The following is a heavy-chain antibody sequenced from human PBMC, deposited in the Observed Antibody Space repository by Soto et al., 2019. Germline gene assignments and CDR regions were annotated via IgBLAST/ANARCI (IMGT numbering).Heavy chain of an antibody. CDR3: ARSPRYCSGGSCYDY. CDR1: GYTFTGYY. Sequence: ASVKVSCKASGYTFTGYYMHWVRQAPGQGLEWMGWINPNSGGTDYAQKFQGRVTMTRDTSISTAYMELSRLRSDDTAVYYCARSPRYCSGGSCYDYWGQGTLVTVSS. V-gene: IGHV1-2*02. CDR2: INPNSGGT. D-gene: IGHD2-15*01. J-gene: IGHJ4*02.